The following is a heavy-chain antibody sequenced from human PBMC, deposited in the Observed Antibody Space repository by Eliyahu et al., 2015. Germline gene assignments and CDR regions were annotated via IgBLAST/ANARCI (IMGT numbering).Heavy chain of an antibody. CDR1: GFTFSSYS. CDR3: ARVGGWLQSVGGLDY. Sequence: EVQLVESGGGLVKPGGSLRLSCAAXGFTFSSYSMNWVRQAPGKGLEWVSSISSSSSYIYYADSVKGRFTISRDNAKNSLYLQMNSLRAEDTAVYYCARVGGWLQSVGGLDYWGQGTLVTVSS. CDR2: ISSSSSYI. J-gene: IGHJ4*02. D-gene: IGHD5-24*01. V-gene: IGHV3-21*01.